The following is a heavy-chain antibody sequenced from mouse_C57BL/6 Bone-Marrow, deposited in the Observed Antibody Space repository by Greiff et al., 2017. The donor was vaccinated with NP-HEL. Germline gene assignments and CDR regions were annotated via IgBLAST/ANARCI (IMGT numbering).Heavy chain of an antibody. CDR2: ISSGGSYT. CDR1: GFTFSSYG. Sequence: EVKLVESGGDLVKPGGSLKLSCAASGFTFSSYGMSWVRQTPDKRLEWVATISSGGSYTYYPDSVKGRFTISRDNAKNHLYLKMSSLKSEDTAMYYCASPYDYDVAWFAYWGQGTLVTVSA. V-gene: IGHV5-6*01. D-gene: IGHD2-4*01. CDR3: ASPYDYDVAWFAY. J-gene: IGHJ3*01.